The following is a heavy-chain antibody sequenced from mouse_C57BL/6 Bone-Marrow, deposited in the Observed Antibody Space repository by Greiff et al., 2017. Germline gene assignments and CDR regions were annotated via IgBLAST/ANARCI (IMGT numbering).Heavy chain of an antibody. J-gene: IGHJ3*01. D-gene: IGHD2-5*01. CDR2: IDPSDSYT. V-gene: IGHV1-59*01. CDR1: GYTFTSYW. CDR3: ARVYSNYSFAY. Sequence: VQLQQPGAELVRPGTSVKLSCKASGYTFTSYWMHWVKQRPGQGLEWIGVIDPSDSYTNYNQKFKGKATLTVDTSSSTAYMQLSSLTSEDSAVYYCARVYSNYSFAYWGQGTLVTVSA.